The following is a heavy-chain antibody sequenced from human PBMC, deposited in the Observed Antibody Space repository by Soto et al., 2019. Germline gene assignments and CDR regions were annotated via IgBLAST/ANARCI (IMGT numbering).Heavy chain of an antibody. D-gene: IGHD2-21*02. CDR3: ARNVVVTATHYWYFDL. Sequence: QVQLVQSGAEVKKPGSSVKVSCKASGGTFSSYAISWVRQAPGQGLEWMGGIIPIFGTANYAQKFQGRVTINADESTSTAYMELSSLRSEDTAVYYCARNVVVTATHYWYFDLWGRGTLVTVSS. CDR1: GGTFSSYA. V-gene: IGHV1-69*01. J-gene: IGHJ2*01. CDR2: IIPIFGTA.